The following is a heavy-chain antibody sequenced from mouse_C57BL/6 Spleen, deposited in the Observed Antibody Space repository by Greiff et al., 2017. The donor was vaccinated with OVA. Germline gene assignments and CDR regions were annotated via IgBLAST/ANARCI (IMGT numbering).Heavy chain of an antibody. CDR2: IYPGDGDT. CDR3: AAPYDGYSAWFAY. Sequence: QLQQSGPELVKPGASVKISCKASGYAFSSSWMNWVKQRPGKGLEWIGRIYPGDGDTNYNGKFKGKATLTADKSSSTAYMQLSSLTSEDSAVYFCAAPYDGYSAWFAYWGQGTLVTVSA. D-gene: IGHD2-3*01. CDR1: GYAFSSSW. V-gene: IGHV1-82*01. J-gene: IGHJ3*01.